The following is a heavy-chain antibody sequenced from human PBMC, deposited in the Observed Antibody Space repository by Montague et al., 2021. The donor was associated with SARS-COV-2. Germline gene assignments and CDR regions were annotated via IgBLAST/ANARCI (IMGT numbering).Heavy chain of an antibody. CDR3: AGTGAYGHFDY. Sequence: SETLSLTCTVSGGSVNSTNWWCWVRQPPGKGLEWIVEVYCTGGTTFNPPFRSRVIQSIDRTKNLFFSNLNSVAAADTADYYCAGTGAYGHFDYWGQGTLVIVSS. J-gene: IGHJ4*03. CDR2: VYCTGGT. D-gene: IGHD4-17*01. V-gene: IGHV4-4*02. CDR1: GGSVNSTNW.